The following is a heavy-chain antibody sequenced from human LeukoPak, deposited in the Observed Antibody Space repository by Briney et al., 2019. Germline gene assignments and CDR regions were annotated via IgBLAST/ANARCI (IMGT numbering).Heavy chain of an antibody. V-gene: IGHV4-59*01. Sequence: SETLSLTCPVSGGSISNYYYWTWIRQPPGKGLEWIGYVYYTGSTNFNPSLKSRVTMSLDTSRNQFSLKLTSLTAADTAVYYCASGAMATTPFFDYWGQGTLVTVSS. D-gene: IGHD5-24*01. CDR1: GGSISNYY. J-gene: IGHJ4*02. CDR2: VYYTGST. CDR3: ASGAMATTPFFDY.